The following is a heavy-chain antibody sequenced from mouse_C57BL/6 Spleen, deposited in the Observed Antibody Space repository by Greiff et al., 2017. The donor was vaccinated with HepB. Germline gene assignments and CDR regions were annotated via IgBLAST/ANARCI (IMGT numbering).Heavy chain of an antibody. CDR2: INYDGSST. CDR1: GFTFSDYY. J-gene: IGHJ2*01. D-gene: IGHD1-1*01. Sequence: EVMLVESEGGLVQPGRSMKLSCTASGFTFSDYYMAWVRQVPEKGLEWVANINYDGSSTYYLDSLKSRFIISRDNAKNILYLQMSSLKSEDTATYYCARAGGSSYFDYWGQGTTLTVSS. V-gene: IGHV5-16*01. CDR3: ARAGGSSYFDY.